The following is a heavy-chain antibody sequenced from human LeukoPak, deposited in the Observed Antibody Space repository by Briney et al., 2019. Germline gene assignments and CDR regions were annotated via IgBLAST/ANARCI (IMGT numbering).Heavy chain of an antibody. CDR1: GYTFTSYG. D-gene: IGHD2-15*01. V-gene: IGHV1-18*01. J-gene: IGHJ4*02. Sequence: SLKVSCKASGYTFTSYGISWVPQAPGQGLEWMGWISAYNGNTNYAQKLQGRVTMTTDTPTSTAYMELRSLRSDDTAVYYCARAVGHALVVVAATHLGYWGQGTLVTVSS. CDR3: ARAVGHALVVVAATHLGY. CDR2: ISAYNGNT.